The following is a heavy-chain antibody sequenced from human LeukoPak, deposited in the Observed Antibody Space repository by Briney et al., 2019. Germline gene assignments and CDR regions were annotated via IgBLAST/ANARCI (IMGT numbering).Heavy chain of an antibody. CDR2: VSGGGSS. D-gene: IGHD6-6*01. CDR3: VRDPSARFYFDY. Sequence: GGSLRLSCAASGFTFSSYAVSWIRQAPGKGLEWVAAVSGGGSSSYADSVKGRFTISRDNSNDMVYLQMNSLKVEDTALYYCVRDPSARFYFDYWGQGTLVTVSS. J-gene: IGHJ4*02. CDR1: GFTFSSYA. V-gene: IGHV3-23*01.